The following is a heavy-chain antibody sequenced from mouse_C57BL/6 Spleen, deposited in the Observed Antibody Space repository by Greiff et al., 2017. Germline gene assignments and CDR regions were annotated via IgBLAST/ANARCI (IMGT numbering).Heavy chain of an antibody. CDR2: ISSGGSYT. Sequence: EVMLVESGGDLVKPGGSLKLSCAASGFTFSSYGMSWVRQTPDKRLEWVATISSGGSYTYYPDSVKGRFTISRDNAKNTLYLQMSSLKSEDTAMXYCARHTPYGSIYNYAMDYWGQGTSVTVSS. D-gene: IGHD1-1*01. CDR1: GFTFSSYG. J-gene: IGHJ4*01. CDR3: ARHTPYGSIYNYAMDY. V-gene: IGHV5-6*01.